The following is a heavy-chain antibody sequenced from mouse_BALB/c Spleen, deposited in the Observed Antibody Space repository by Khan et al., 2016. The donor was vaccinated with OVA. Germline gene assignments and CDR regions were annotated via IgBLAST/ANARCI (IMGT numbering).Heavy chain of an antibody. Sequence: EVQLQESGPGLVKPSQSLSLTCPVTGYSITSGYYWNWIRQFPGNKLEWMGYKVYDGSNNYNPSLKNRISITRDTSKNQFFLQLTSVTTEDTATYYCVRGGRWFAYWGHGTLVTVSA. V-gene: IGHV3-6*02. J-gene: IGHJ3*01. CDR2: KVYDGSN. CDR3: VRGGRWFAY. D-gene: IGHD3-3*01. CDR1: GYSITSGYY.